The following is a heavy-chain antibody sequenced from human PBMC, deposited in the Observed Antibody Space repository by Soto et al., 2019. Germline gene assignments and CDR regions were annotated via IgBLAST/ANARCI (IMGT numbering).Heavy chain of an antibody. CDR2: MHTSGST. D-gene: IGHD2-2*01. Sequence: PSESLSLTCTVSGGSGSGYYWSWIRQSAGMGLEWIGRMHTSGSTNYNPSLKSRVTFSVDMSKNQISLKLTSVTAADTALYYCVRASMPKAHFDSWGQGTLVTVSS. CDR1: GGSGSGYY. V-gene: IGHV4-4*07. CDR3: VRASMPKAHFDS. J-gene: IGHJ4*02.